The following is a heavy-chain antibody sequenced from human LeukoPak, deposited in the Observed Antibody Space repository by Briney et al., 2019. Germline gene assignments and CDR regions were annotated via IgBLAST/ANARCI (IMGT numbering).Heavy chain of an antibody. Sequence: GGSLRLSCAASGFTFSSYSMDWVRKAPGKGLEWVSSISSSSSYIYYADSVKGRFTISRDNAKNSLYLQMNSLRAEDTAVYYCARDCSSTSCPELDYWGQGTLVTVSS. CDR2: ISSSSSYI. J-gene: IGHJ4*02. CDR3: ARDCSSTSCPELDY. D-gene: IGHD2-2*01. CDR1: GFTFSSYS. V-gene: IGHV3-21*01.